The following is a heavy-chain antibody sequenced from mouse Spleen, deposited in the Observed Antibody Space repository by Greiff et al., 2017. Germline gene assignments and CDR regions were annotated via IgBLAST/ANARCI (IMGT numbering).Heavy chain of an antibody. D-gene: IGHD1-1*01. V-gene: IGHV2-5-1*01. J-gene: IGHJ4*01. CDR3: DKKGGRIRGYAMDY. CDR2: IWRGGST. CDR1: GFSLTSYG. Sequence: VQLKESGPSLVQPSQSLSITCTVSGFSLTSYGVHWVRQSPGKGLEWLGVIWRGGSTDYNAAFMSRLSITKDNSKSQVFFKMNSLQEDDTAIDYWDKKGGRIRGYAMDYWGQGTAITVSS.